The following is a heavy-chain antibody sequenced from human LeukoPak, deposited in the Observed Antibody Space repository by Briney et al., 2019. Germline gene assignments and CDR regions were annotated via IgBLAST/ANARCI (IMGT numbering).Heavy chain of an antibody. Sequence: PGGSLRLSCAASGFTFSSYAMSWVRQAPGKGLEWVANIKQDGSEKYYVDSVKGRFTISRDNAKNSLYLQMNSLRAEDTAVYYGARDASYYDFWSGYYDYWGQGTLVTVSS. V-gene: IGHV3-7*01. J-gene: IGHJ4*02. CDR2: IKQDGSEK. D-gene: IGHD3-3*01. CDR1: GFTFSSYA. CDR3: ARDASYYDFWSGYYDY.